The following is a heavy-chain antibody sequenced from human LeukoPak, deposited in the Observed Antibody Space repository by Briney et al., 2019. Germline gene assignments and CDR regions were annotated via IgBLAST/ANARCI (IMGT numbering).Heavy chain of an antibody. D-gene: IGHD1-7*01. V-gene: IGHV3-48*01. CDR2: ISSRSSTI. CDR3: AKILDEPGNYYFDY. Sequence: GGSLRLSCAASGFTFSNFGVNWVRQAPGKGLEWVSYISSRSSTIYYADSVKGRFTISRDNSKNTLYLQMNSLRAEDTALYYCAKILDEPGNYYFDYWGQGTLVTVSS. CDR1: GFTFSNFG. J-gene: IGHJ4*02.